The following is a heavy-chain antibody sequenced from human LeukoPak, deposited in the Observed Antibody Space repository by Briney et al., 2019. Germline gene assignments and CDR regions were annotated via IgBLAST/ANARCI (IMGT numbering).Heavy chain of an antibody. CDR1: GGSISSSSYY. CDR2: IYYSGST. D-gene: IGHD1-26*01. V-gene: IGHV4-39*07. J-gene: IGHJ4*02. Sequence: PSETLSLTCTVSGGSISSSSYYWGWIRQPPGKGLEWIGSIYYSGSTYYNPSLKSRVTISVDTSKNQFSLRLSSVTASDTAVYYCARSPGVGATSLGASQFDYWGQGTLVTVSS. CDR3: ARSPGVGATSLGASQFDY.